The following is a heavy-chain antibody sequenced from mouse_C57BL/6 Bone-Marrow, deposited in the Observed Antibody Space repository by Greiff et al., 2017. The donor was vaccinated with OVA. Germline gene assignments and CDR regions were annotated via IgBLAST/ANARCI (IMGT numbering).Heavy chain of an antibody. J-gene: IGHJ3*01. D-gene: IGHD2-1*01. CDR3: AMGNSAWFAY. CDR2: ISDGGSYT. V-gene: IGHV5-4*03. CDR1: GFTFSSYA. Sequence: EVKVVESGGGLVKPGGSLKLSCAASGFTFSSYAMSWVRQTPEKRLEWVATISDGGSYTYYPDNVKGRFTISRDNAKNNLYLQMSHLKSEDTAMYYCAMGNSAWFAYWGQGTLVTVSA.